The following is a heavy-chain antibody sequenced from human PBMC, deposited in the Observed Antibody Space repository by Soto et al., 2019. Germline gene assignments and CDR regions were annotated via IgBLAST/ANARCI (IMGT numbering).Heavy chain of an antibody. V-gene: IGHV1-18*01. D-gene: IGHD6-19*01. CDR3: ARLISHYKSSSGWPFFDY. J-gene: IGHJ4*02. CDR2: ISAYNGNT. Sequence: GASVKVSCKASGYTFTSYGISWVRQAPGQGLEWMGWISAYNGNTNYAQKLQGRVTMTTDTSTSTDYMELRSLRSDDTAVYYCARLISHYKSSSGWPFFDYWGQGTLVTVSS. CDR1: GYTFTSYG.